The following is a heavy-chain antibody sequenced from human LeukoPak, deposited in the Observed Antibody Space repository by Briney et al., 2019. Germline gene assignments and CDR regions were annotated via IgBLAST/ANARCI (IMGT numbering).Heavy chain of an antibody. V-gene: IGHV4-39*01. CDR1: GGSISSSSYY. CDR3: ARSRRITIFGVVLTWFDP. D-gene: IGHD3-3*01. Sequence: SETLSLTCTVSGGSISSSSYYWGWIRQPPGKGLEWIGSIYYSGSTYYNPSLKSRVTISVDTSKNQFSLKLSSVTAADTAVYYCARSRRITIFGVVLTWFDPWGQGTLVTVSS. J-gene: IGHJ5*02. CDR2: IYYSGST.